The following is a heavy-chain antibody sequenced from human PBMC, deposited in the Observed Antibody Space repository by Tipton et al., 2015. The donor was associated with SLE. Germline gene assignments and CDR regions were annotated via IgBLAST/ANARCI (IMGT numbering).Heavy chain of an antibody. J-gene: IGHJ4*02. CDR2: IYYSGST. CDR1: GGSISSSSYY. Sequence: TLSLTCTVSGGSISSSSYYWCWIRQPPGKGLEWIGSIYYSGSTYYNPSLKSRVTISVDTSKNQFSLKLSSVTAADTAVYYCAGMSYPRQGYFDYWGQGTLLTVSS. V-gene: IGHV4-39*07. CDR3: AGMSYPRQGYFDY.